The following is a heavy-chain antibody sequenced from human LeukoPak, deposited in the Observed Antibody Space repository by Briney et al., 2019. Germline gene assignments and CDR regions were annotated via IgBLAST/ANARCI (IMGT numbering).Heavy chain of an antibody. V-gene: IGHV3-9*03. J-gene: IGHJ4*02. D-gene: IGHD6-19*01. CDR3: AKDRGYVSASSGFDY. CDR1: GFTFDDYA. Sequence: GGSLRLSCAASGFTFDDYAMHWVRQAPGEGLEWVSGISWNSGSIGYADSVKGRFTISRDNAKNSLYLQMNSLRAEDMALYYCAKDRGYVSASSGFDYWGQGTLVTVSS. CDR2: ISWNSGSI.